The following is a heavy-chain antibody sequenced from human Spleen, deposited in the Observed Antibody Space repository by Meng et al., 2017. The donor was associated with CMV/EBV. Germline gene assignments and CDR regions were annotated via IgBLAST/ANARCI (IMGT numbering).Heavy chain of an antibody. J-gene: IGHJ4*02. CDR2: IRYDGSDK. CDR1: GFLFSNHG. Sequence: SGFLFSNHGMHWVRQAPGKGLEWVSFIRYDGSDKYYADSVKGRFTVSRDNSKNVLYLQMKSLRLEDSALYYCAKEWSGGSNYYFDYWGQGALVTVSS. V-gene: IGHV3-30*02. CDR3: AKEWSGGSNYYFDY. D-gene: IGHD3-10*01.